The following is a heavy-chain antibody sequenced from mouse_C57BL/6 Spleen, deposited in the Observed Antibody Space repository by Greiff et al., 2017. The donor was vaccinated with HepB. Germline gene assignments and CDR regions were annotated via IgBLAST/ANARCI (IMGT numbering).Heavy chain of an antibody. CDR1: GFTFTDYY. D-gene: IGHD2-4*01. Sequence: VKLVESGAELVKPGASVKISCTASGFTFTDYYMHWVKQRPEQGLEWIGRIDPEDGGTNYAPKFQGKATITADTSSNTAYLELSSLTSEDTAVYYCARVGYDYGYWDFGGWGTGTTVTVSS. CDR3: ARVGYDYGYWDFGG. V-gene: IGHV14-2*02. CDR2: IDPEDGGT. J-gene: IGHJ1*03.